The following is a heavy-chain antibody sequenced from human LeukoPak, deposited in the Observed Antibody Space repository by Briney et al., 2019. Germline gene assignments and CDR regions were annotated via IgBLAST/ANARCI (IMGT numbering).Heavy chain of an antibody. J-gene: IGHJ3*02. CDR3: TRDGGEGGNSAFDI. V-gene: IGHV3-72*01. CDR2: IRRRSNTYTT. Sequence: GGSLRLSCAASGFPFSDYILDWVRQAPGKGLEGVGRIRRRSNTYTTEYAASVKGRFIISRDDSKNSLYLQMNSLKTEDTAVYHCTRDGGEGGNSAFDIWGQGTTVTVSS. D-gene: IGHD3-16*01. CDR1: GFPFSDYI.